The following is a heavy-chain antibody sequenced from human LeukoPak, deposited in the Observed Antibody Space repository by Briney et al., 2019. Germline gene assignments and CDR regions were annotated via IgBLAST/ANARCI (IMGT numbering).Heavy chain of an antibody. J-gene: IGHJ4*02. CDR3: ARGFGGSSVALDY. CDR1: GFIFSSFG. Sequence: TGGSLRLSCAASGFIFSSFGMHWVRQAPGKGLEWVAAIWYDGSKIHYVDSVKGRFTISRDNSKNTLYLQMNSLRGEDTAVYYCARGFGGSSVALDYWGQGTLVTVSS. CDR2: IWYDGSKI. D-gene: IGHD1-26*01. V-gene: IGHV3-33*01.